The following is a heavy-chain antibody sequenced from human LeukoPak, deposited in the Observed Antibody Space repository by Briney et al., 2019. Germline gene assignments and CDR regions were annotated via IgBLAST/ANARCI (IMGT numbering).Heavy chain of an antibody. CDR2: INHSGST. Sequence: PSETLSLTCAVYGGSYSGYYWSWIRQPPGKGLEWIGVINHSGSTNYNPSLKSRVTISVDTSKNQFSLKLSSVTAADTAVYYCARGEKVSSWLVLGWFDPWGQGTLVTVSS. CDR3: ARGEKVSSWLVLGWFDP. V-gene: IGHV4-34*01. J-gene: IGHJ5*02. D-gene: IGHD6-19*01. CDR1: GGSYSGYY.